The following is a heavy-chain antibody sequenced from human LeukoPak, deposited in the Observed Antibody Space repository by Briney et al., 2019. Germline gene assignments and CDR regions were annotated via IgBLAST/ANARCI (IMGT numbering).Heavy chain of an antibody. D-gene: IGHD2-15*01. CDR3: ARSPSYCSGGSCYSDHFDY. Sequence: ASVKVSCKASGGTXSRYAISWVRQAPGQGLEWMGGIIPIFGTANYAQKFKGRFKIIADESTSTAYMELSSLRSEDTAVYYCARSPSYCSGGSCYSDHFDYWGQGTLVTVSS. CDR1: GGTXSRYA. J-gene: IGHJ4*02. V-gene: IGHV1-69*13. CDR2: IIPIFGTA.